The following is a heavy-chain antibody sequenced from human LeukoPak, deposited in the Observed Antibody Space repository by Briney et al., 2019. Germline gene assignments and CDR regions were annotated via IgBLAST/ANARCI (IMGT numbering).Heavy chain of an antibody. CDR1: GFTFSSHS. J-gene: IGHJ5*02. V-gene: IGHV3-48*01. Sequence: GGSLRLSCAASGFTFSSHSMNWVRQTPGKGLEWVSYISSGSSARYYADSVNGRFTISRDNSENTLYLQMNGLTAEDTAMYYCARDSYQDYYGRFDPWGQGTLVIVSS. CDR2: ISSGSSAR. CDR3: ARDSYQDYYGRFDP. D-gene: IGHD3-10*01.